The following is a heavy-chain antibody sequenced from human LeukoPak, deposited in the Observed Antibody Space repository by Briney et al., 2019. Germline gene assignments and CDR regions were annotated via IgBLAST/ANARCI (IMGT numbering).Heavy chain of an antibody. CDR2: IIPILGIA. CDR1: GGTFSSYT. Sequence: ASVKVSCKASGGTFSSYTISWVRQAPGQGLEWMGRIIPILGIANYAQKFQGRVTITADKSTSTAYMELSSLRSEDTAVYYCASLVVAATEGSHYDYWGQGTLVTVSS. D-gene: IGHD2-15*01. J-gene: IGHJ4*02. V-gene: IGHV1-69*02. CDR3: ASLVVAATEGSHYDY.